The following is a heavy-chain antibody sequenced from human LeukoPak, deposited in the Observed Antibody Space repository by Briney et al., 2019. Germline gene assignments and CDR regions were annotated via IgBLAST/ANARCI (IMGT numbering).Heavy chain of an antibody. CDR1: GFTFSSYG. D-gene: IGHD5-18*01. Sequence: GGSLRLSCAASGFTFSSYGMHWVRQAPGKGLEWVAVISYDGSNKYYADSVKGRFTISRDNSKNTLYLQMNSLRAEDTAVYYCARWGMVTYYFDYWGQGTLVTVSS. CDR2: ISYDGSNK. J-gene: IGHJ4*02. V-gene: IGHV3-30*03. CDR3: ARWGMVTYYFDY.